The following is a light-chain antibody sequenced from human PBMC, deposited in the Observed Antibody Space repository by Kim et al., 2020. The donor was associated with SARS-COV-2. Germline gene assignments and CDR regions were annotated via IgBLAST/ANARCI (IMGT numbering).Light chain of an antibody. V-gene: IGKV3D-15*01. CDR1: QSVNTK. CDR2: GAS. J-gene: IGKJ1*01. Sequence: VSPGERATLPGRASQSVNTKLAWYQQKGGRPPRILIYGASTRATSVPARFSGSGSGTDFTLTISSLQSEDFAVYYCQQYHDWAETFGQGTKVDIK. CDR3: QQYHDWAET.